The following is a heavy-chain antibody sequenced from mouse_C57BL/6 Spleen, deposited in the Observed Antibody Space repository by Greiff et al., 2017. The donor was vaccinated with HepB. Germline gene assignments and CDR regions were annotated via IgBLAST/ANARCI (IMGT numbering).Heavy chain of an antibody. CDR2: IDPETGGT. Sequence: VQLVESGAELVRPGASVTLSCKASGYTFTDYEMHWVKQTPVHGLEWIGAIDPETGGTAYNQKFKGKAILTADKSSSTAYMELRSLTSEDSAVYYCTGSRESSYDPFAYWGQGTLVTVSA. V-gene: IGHV1-15*01. CDR1: GYTFTDYE. CDR3: TGSRESSYDPFAY. D-gene: IGHD1-1*01. J-gene: IGHJ3*01.